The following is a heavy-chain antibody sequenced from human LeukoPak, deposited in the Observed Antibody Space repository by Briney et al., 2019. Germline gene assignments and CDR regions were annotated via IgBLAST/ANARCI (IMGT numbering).Heavy chain of an antibody. J-gene: IGHJ4*02. V-gene: IGHV3-21*01. CDR3: ASSYRYPYYFDY. Sequence: GGSLRLPCAASGFTFSSYSMNWVRQAPGKGLEWVSSISSSSYIYYADSVKGRFTISRDNAKNSLYLQMNSLRAEDTAVYYCASSYRYPYYFDYWGQGTLVTVSS. CDR1: GFTFSSYS. D-gene: IGHD3-16*02. CDR2: ISSSSYI.